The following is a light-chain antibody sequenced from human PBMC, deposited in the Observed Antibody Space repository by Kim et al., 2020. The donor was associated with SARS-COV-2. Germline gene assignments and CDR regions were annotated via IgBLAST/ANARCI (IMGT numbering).Light chain of an antibody. CDR3: QHYRGSPWT. Sequence: SPGERATLSCRASQSVSSSYLAWFQQKPGQAPRLLIYGASSRATGIPDRFSGSGSGTDFTLTISRLEPEDFAVFYCQHYRGSPWTFGQGTKVDIK. J-gene: IGKJ1*01. CDR1: QSVSSSY. V-gene: IGKV3-20*01. CDR2: GAS.